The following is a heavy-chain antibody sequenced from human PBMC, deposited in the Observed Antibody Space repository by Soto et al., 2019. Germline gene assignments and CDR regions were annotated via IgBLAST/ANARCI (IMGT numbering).Heavy chain of an antibody. V-gene: IGHV1-2*02. J-gene: IGHJ5*02. CDR2: INPNSGGT. Sequence: GASVKVSCKASGYTFTGCYMHWVRQAPGQGLEWMGCINPNSGGTNYAQKFQGRVTMTRDTSTSTVYMELSSLRSEDTAVDYCARLRGYSPVGWFDPWGQGTLVTVSS. CDR1: GYTFTGCY. D-gene: IGHD5-18*01. CDR3: ARLRGYSPVGWFDP.